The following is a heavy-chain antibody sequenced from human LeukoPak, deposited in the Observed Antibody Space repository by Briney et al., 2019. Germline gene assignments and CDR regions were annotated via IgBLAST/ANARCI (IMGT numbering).Heavy chain of an antibody. J-gene: IGHJ5*02. V-gene: IGHV4-39*07. CDR1: GGSISSRPYC. Sequence: SETLSLTCTVSGGSISSRPYCWGWIRQPPGKGLEWLGSFFYSGSTNYKPSLKSRVTISVDTSKNQFSLKLSSVTAADTAVYYCAREASSGYGWFDPWGQGTLVTVSS. CDR2: FFYSGST. CDR3: AREASSGYGWFDP. D-gene: IGHD3-22*01.